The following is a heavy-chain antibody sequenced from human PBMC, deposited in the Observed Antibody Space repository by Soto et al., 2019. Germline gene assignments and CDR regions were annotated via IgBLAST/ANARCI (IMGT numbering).Heavy chain of an antibody. V-gene: IGHV1-2*04. CDR2: INPKSGGT. D-gene: IGHD2-8*01. CDR1: GYSFTDYH. Sequence: QVQLVQSGAEVKKPGASVRVSCKASGYSFTDYHIHWVRQAPGQGLEWLGRINPKSGGTSTAQKLQGWVTMTRDRSISTVYMELTRLRYDDTPVYFCARGHSTDCSNGVCSFFYNPEMDVWGQGPTVTVSS. J-gene: IGHJ6*02. CDR3: ARGHSTDCSNGVCSFFYNPEMDV.